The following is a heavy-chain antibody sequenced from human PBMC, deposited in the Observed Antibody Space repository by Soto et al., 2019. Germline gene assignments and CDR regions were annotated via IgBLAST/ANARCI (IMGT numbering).Heavy chain of an antibody. D-gene: IGHD3-16*01. CDR3: ARRGKDTHAFYGMDV. V-gene: IGHV1-69*12. J-gene: IGHJ6*02. CDR2: IIPIFGTA. Sequence: QVQLVQSGAEVKKPGSSVKVSCKASGGTFSSYAISWVRQAPGQGLEWMGGIIPIFGTANYAQKFQGRVTITADESTRTAYMQLSSLRSEDTAVYYCARRGKDTHAFYGMDVWGQGTTVTVSS. CDR1: GGTFSSYA.